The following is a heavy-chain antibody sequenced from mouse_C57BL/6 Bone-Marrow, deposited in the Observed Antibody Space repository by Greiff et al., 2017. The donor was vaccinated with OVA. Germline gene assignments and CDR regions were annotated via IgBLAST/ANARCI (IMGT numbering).Heavy chain of an antibody. J-gene: IGHJ3*01. CDR3: ARGEGFFAY. CDR2: INPYNGGT. Sequence: VQLQQSGPELVKPGDSVKISCKASGYSFTGYFMNWVMQSHGKSLEWIGRINPYNGGTFYNQKFKGKAPLTVDKSSSTAYMELRSLTSEVSTVYYCARGEGFFAYWGQGTLLTVSA. V-gene: IGHV1-20*01. CDR1: GYSFTGYF.